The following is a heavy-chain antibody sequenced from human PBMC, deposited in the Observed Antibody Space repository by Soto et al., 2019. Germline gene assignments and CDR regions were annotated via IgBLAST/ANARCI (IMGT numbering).Heavy chain of an antibody. J-gene: IGHJ4*02. CDR1: GYTFTSYY. D-gene: IGHD6-13*01. CDR2: INPSGGST. CDR3: ARSEGSSWYWFDY. Sequence: ASVKVSCKASGYTFTSYYMHWVRQAPGQGLEWMGIINPSGGSTSYAQKFQGRVTMTRDTSTSTAYMELRSLRSDDTAVYYCARSEGSSWYWFDYWGQGNLVTVSS. V-gene: IGHV1-46*01.